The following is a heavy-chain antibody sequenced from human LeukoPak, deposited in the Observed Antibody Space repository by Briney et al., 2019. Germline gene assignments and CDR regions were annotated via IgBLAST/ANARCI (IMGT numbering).Heavy chain of an antibody. CDR3: ATDWTAYDSSGYNWFDP. J-gene: IGHJ5*02. Sequence: ASVKVSCKVSGDTFTDYRMHWVQQAPGKGLEWMGLVDREDGETIYAEKFQGRVTITADTSTDTAYMEMSSLRSEDTAVYYCATDWTAYDSSGYNWFDPWGQGTLVTVSS. D-gene: IGHD3-22*01. CDR1: GDTFTDYR. V-gene: IGHV1-69-2*01. CDR2: VDREDGET.